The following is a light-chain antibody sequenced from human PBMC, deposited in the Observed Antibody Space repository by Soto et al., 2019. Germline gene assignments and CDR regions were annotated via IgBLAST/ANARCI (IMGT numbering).Light chain of an antibody. CDR2: SAS. CDR3: QQRSNWPPSIT. V-gene: IGKV3-11*01. J-gene: IGKJ5*01. Sequence: EIVLTQSPGTLSLSPGERGTLSCRASQNLGTLYLAWFQQKSGQAPRLLIYSASRRATGIPDRFTGSGSGTDFTLTISSLEPEDFAVYYCQQRSNWPPSITFGQGTRLEIK. CDR1: QNLGTLY.